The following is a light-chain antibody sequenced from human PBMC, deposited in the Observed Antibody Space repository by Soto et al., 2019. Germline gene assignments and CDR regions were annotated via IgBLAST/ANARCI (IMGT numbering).Light chain of an antibody. Sequence: DIQLTQSPSFLSASVRDRVTITCRATQGITNYLAWYQQKPGKAPNLLIYAASTLQSGVPSRFSGSGSGTDFTLTISCLQSEDFATYYCQQYYSYPWTFGQGTKVDIK. V-gene: IGKV1-9*01. CDR1: QGITNY. J-gene: IGKJ1*01. CDR3: QQYYSYPWT. CDR2: AAS.